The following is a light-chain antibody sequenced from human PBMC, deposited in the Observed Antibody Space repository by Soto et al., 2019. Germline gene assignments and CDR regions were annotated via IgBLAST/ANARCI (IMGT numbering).Light chain of an antibody. V-gene: IGLV1-44*01. CDR3: AAWDDSLNAHYV. Sequence: QSVLTQPRSVSGSPGQSVTISCSGSSSNIGSNTVNWYQQLPGTAPKLLIYSNNQRPSGVPDRFSGSKSGTSASLAISGLQSEDEADYYCAAWDDSLNAHYVFGTGTKV. CDR1: SSNIGSNT. CDR2: SNN. J-gene: IGLJ1*01.